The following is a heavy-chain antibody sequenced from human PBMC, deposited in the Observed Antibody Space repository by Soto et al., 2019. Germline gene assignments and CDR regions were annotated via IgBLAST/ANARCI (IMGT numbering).Heavy chain of an antibody. V-gene: IGHV1-18*01. CDR2: ISAYNGNT. D-gene: IGHD2-21*02. CDR3: ARDRESGIVGGDCPNY. Sequence: QVQLVQSGAEVKKPGASVKVSCKASGYTFTSYGISWVLQAPGQGLEWMGWISAYNGNTNYAQKLQGRVTMTTDTSTSTAYMELRSLRSDDTAVYYCARDRESGIVGGDCPNYWGQGTLVTVSS. J-gene: IGHJ4*02. CDR1: GYTFTSYG.